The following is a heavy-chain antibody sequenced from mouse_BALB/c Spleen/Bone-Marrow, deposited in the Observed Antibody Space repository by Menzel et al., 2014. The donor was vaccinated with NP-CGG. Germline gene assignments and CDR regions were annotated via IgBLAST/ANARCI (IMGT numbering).Heavy chain of an antibody. D-gene: IGHD1-1*01. CDR1: GFNIKDTY. CDR2: IDPANGNT. J-gene: IGHJ2*01. V-gene: IGHV14-3*02. Sequence: VQLQQSGAELVQPGASVKLSCTASGFNIKDTYMHWVQQTPEQGLEWIGRIDPANGNTKYDPKFQGKATITADTSSNTAYLQLSSLTSEDNAAYSCARSYGSRPFDYSGQGTTLTVSS. CDR3: ARSYGSRPFDY.